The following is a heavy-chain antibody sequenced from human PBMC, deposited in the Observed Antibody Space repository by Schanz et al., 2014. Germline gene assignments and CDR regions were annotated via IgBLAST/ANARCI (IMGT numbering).Heavy chain of an antibody. V-gene: IGHV3-9*01. CDR1: GFTFDNYA. Sequence: EVQLVESGGGLVQPGGSLRLSCAASGFTFDNYAMHWVRQAPGKGLEWVSSISWNSGSVAYADSVKGRFTISRDDAKNSLYLQMNSLRAEDTALYFCATDYSGGGCHIWGQGTMVTVSS. CDR2: ISWNSGSV. J-gene: IGHJ3*02. CDR3: ATDYSGGGCHI. D-gene: IGHD6-19*01.